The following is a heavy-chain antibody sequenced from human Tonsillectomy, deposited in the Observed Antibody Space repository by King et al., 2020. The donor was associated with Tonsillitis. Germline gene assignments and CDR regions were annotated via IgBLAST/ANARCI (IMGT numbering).Heavy chain of an antibody. CDR1: GFSFGSYA. Sequence: VQLVESGGGLVQPGGSLRLSCAASGFSFGSYAMSWVRQASGKGLEWVSGIRVSGGTIYYADSVKGRVTISRDTSKNTLYLQMHSLRGEDTGVYYCAKDSGNNYYDMDVWGQGTTVTVSS. J-gene: IGHJ6*02. V-gene: IGHV3-23*04. CDR3: AKDSGNNYYDMDV. CDR2: IRVSGGTI.